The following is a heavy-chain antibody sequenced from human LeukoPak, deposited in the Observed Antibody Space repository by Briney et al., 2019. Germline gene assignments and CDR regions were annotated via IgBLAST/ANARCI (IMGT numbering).Heavy chain of an antibody. CDR1: GFTFSSYG. J-gene: IGHJ4*02. D-gene: IGHD5-18*01. V-gene: IGHV3-30*02. CDR2: IRYDGSNK. CDR3: AKDGPWIQLWTGGAYYFDY. Sequence: GGSLRLSCAASGFTFSSYGMHWVRQAPGKGLEWVAFIRYDGSNKYYADSVKGRFTISRDNSKNTLYLQMNSLRAEDTAVYYCAKDGPWIQLWTGGAYYFDYWSQGTLVTVSS.